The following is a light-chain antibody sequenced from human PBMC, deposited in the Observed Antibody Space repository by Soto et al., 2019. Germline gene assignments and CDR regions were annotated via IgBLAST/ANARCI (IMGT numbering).Light chain of an antibody. Sequence: QSVLTQPPSVSGSPGQSVTISCTGTSSDVGSYNRVSWYQQPPGTAPKLMIYEVSNRPSGVPDCFSGSKSGDTASLTISGPRAEDQADYYCSTYTSSSTYVFGTGTTVTVL. V-gene: IGLV2-18*02. CDR2: EVS. CDR1: SSDVGSYNR. J-gene: IGLJ1*01. CDR3: STYTSSSTYV.